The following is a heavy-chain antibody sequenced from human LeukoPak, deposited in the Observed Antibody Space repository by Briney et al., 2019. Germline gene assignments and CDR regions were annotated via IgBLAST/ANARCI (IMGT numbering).Heavy chain of an antibody. D-gene: IGHD3-9*01. J-gene: IGHJ6*02. V-gene: IGHV1-8*01. Sequence: GASAKVSCKASGYTFTSYDINWVRQATGQGLEWMGWMNPNSGNTGYAQKFQGRVTMTRNTSISTAYMELSSLRSEDTAVYYCAREGLRYFDWLRNLNYYYYGMDVWGQGTTVTVSS. CDR1: GYTFTSYD. CDR2: MNPNSGNT. CDR3: AREGLRYFDWLRNLNYYYYGMDV.